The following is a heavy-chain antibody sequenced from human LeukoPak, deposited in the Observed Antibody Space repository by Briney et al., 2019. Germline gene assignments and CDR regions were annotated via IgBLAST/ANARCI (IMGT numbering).Heavy chain of an antibody. D-gene: IGHD3-22*01. CDR1: SGSVNSGSYY. CDR2: IYYSGGT. Sequence: SETLSLTCTVSSGSVNSGSYYWGWIRQYPEKGLEWIGYIYYSGGTYYNPFLKSRLTISVDTSKNQFSLRLNSVTAADTAVYYCASLHYYNRSFDYWGQGTLVTVSS. V-gene: IGHV4-31*03. CDR3: ASLHYYNRSFDY. J-gene: IGHJ4*02.